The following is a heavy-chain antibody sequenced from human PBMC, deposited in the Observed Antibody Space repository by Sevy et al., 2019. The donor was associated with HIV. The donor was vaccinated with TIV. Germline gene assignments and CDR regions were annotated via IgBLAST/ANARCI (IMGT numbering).Heavy chain of an antibody. Sequence: SETLSLTCTVSGGSITSLYWGWIRQPPGKGLEWIANINYIGNTNYNPSLKSRVTISLDTYKNQFSLGLSAVTAADTAIYYCAGGNAWGRGYSWGQGTLVTVSS. CDR1: GGSITSLY. CDR3: AGGNAWGRGYS. V-gene: IGHV4-59*08. J-gene: IGHJ4*02. CDR2: INYIGNT. D-gene: IGHD1-26*01.